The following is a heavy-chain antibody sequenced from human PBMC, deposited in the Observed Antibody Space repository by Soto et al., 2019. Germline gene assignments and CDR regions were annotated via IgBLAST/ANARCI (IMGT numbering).Heavy chain of an antibody. CDR1: GFTFTRYS. CDR3: ARESEDLTSNFDY. J-gene: IGHJ4*02. CDR2: ISSTTNYI. V-gene: IGHV3-21*06. Sequence: PGGSLRLSCAASGFTFTRYSMNWVRQAPGKGLEWVSPISSTTNYIYYGDSMKGRFTISRDNAKNSLYLEMNSLRAEDTAVYYCARESEDLTSNFDYWGQGTLVTVPQ.